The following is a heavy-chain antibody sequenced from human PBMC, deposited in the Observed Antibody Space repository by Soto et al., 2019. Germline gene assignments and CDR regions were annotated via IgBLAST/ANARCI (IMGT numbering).Heavy chain of an antibody. V-gene: IGHV4-34*02. CDR2: INDIGST. D-gene: IGHD3-16*01. CDR1: GGPFSGYY. CDR3: ARGLRLRLGEVWFDP. Sequence: QVHLQQWGAGLLKPSETLSLTCAAYGGPFSGYYWSWIRQPPGKGLEWIGEINDIGSTNYNPSLESRVTISVNMSKNQFSLRLTSVTAADTAVYYCARGLRLRLGEVWFDPWGQATLVTVSS. J-gene: IGHJ5*02.